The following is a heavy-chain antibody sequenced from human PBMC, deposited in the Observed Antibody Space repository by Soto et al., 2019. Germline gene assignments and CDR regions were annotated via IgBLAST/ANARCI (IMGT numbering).Heavy chain of an antibody. CDR3: TNYDWGGYYYGMDV. V-gene: IGHV3-15*07. CDR1: GFTFSNAW. Sequence: AGGSLRLSCAASGFTFSNAWMNWVRQAPGKGLEWVGRIKSKTDGGTTDYAAPVKGRFTISRDDSKNTLYLQMNSLKTEDTAVYYCTNYDWGGYYYGMDVWGQGTTVTVSS. CDR2: IKSKTDGGTT. D-gene: IGHD3-16*01. J-gene: IGHJ6*02.